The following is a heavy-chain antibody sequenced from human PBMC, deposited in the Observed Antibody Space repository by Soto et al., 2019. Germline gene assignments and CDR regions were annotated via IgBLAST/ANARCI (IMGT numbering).Heavy chain of an antibody. CDR3: ARDGNYHEF. V-gene: IGHV3-21*01. J-gene: IGHJ4*02. Sequence: EVQLVESGGGRVEPGGSLRLSCVASGFTLSTHAMVWVRQAPGKGLEWVSSISSSGSYVYYEDSVEGRFTISRDDARNSVYLQMNSPRVEDTAVYFCARDGNYHEFWGQGTLVTVSS. CDR1: GFTLSTHA. CDR2: ISSSGSYV. D-gene: IGHD1-1*01.